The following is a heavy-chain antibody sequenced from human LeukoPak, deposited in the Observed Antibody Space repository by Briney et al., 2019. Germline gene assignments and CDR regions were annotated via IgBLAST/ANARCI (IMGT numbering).Heavy chain of an antibody. D-gene: IGHD1-26*01. J-gene: IGHJ4*02. V-gene: IGHV1-69*04. CDR1: GGTFSSYA. Sequence: GSSVKVSCKASGGTFSSYAISWVRQAPGQGLEWMGRIIPILGIANYAQRFQGRVTMTRDTSTSTVYMELSSLRSEDTAVYYCARSSGSSQGPFDYWGQGTLVTVSS. CDR3: ARSSGSSQGPFDY. CDR2: IIPILGIA.